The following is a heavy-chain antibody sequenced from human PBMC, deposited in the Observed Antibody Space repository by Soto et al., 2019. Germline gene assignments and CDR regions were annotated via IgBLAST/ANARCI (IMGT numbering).Heavy chain of an antibody. CDR3: XXSPWLLISYXFDX. CDR1: GGSISSSDYY. CDR2: ILHTGST. J-gene: IGHJ4*02. D-gene: IGHD1-26*01. V-gene: IGHV4-39*01. Sequence: QLQLQESGPGLVRPSETLPLTCSVTGGSISSSDYYWVWIRQPPGKGLEWIVSILHTGSTYYNPSLESRVTISVDTSKNQFSLQLSSXXXAXXXXXXXXXSPWLLISYXFDXWGQGTX.